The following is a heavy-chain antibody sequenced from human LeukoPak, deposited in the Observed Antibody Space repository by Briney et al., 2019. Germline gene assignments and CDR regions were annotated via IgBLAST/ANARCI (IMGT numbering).Heavy chain of an antibody. CDR2: ISSGSSTI. V-gene: IGHV3-48*01. D-gene: IGHD3-3*01. CDR3: ARGARGFWSGYYDY. Sequence: GGSLRLSCAASGFTFSSYTMNWVRQAPGKGLEWVSYISSGSSTIYYTDSVKGRFTISRDNAKNSLYQQMNSLRAEDTAVYYCARGARGFWSGYYDYWGQGTLVTVSS. J-gene: IGHJ4*02. CDR1: GFTFSSYT.